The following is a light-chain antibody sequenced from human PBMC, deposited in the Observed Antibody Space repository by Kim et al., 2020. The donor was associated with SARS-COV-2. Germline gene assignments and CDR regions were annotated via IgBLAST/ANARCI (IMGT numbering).Light chain of an antibody. CDR2: GAS. CDR1: QSVSNN. J-gene: IGKJ1*01. CDR3: QQYDSWPPRT. Sequence: IVMTQSPATLSVSPGERATLSCRASQSVSNNVAWYQQKPGQAPRLLIYGASTRATGVPARFSGSGSGTEFTLTISSLQSEDFAVYYCQQYDSWPPRTFGHGTKVDIK. V-gene: IGKV3-15*01.